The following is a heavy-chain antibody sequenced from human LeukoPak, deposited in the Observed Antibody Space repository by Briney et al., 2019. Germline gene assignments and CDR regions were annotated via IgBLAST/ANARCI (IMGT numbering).Heavy chain of an antibody. D-gene: IGHD5-24*01. Sequence: GRSLRLSCAASGFTFDDYAMHWVRQAPGKGLEWVSGISWNSGSIGYADSVKGRFTISRDNAKNSLYLQMNSLRAEDTAVYYCARGGDGYNLENYWGQGTLVTVSS. V-gene: IGHV3-9*01. CDR2: ISWNSGSI. CDR1: GFTFDDYA. CDR3: ARGGDGYNLENY. J-gene: IGHJ4*02.